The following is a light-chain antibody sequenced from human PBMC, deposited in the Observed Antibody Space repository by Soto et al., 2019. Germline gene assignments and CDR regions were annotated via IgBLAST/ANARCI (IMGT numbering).Light chain of an antibody. J-gene: IGKJ2*01. Sequence: DIQLTQSPSFLSASVGDRVTITCRASQGINIFLAWFQQKPGKAPNLLISAAPTLQSGVPSRFSGSGSETEFTLTITSLQPEDSATYYCQQRNSYPRTFGQGTKVEIK. V-gene: IGKV1-9*01. CDR2: AAP. CDR3: QQRNSYPRT. CDR1: QGINIF.